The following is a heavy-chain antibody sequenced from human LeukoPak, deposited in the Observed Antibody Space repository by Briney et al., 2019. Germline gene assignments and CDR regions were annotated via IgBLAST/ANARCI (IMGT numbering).Heavy chain of an antibody. CDR3: RYGGNSGFDY. V-gene: IGHV3-15*07. J-gene: IGHJ4*02. D-gene: IGHD4-23*01. Sequence: GGSLRLSCVASGFTFSNAWMNWVRQAPGKGLEWVGRVKSKTDGGTADYAAPVKGRFTISRDDSKNTLYLQMDSLKTEDTAVYYCRYGGNSGFDYWGQGTLVTVSS. CDR1: GFTFSNAW. CDR2: VKSKTDGGTA.